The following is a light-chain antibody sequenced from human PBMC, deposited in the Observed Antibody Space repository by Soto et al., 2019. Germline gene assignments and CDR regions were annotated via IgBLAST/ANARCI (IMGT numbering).Light chain of an antibody. Sequence: IVLTQSPGTLSLSPGERATLSCMASQSVSSSFLAWYQQKPGQAPRLLIYGASSRATGIPDRFSGSGSGTDFTLTISRLEPEDVAVYYCQQYGSSPLTFGGGTKVEIK. V-gene: IGKV3-20*01. CDR1: QSVSSSF. CDR2: GAS. CDR3: QQYGSSPLT. J-gene: IGKJ4*01.